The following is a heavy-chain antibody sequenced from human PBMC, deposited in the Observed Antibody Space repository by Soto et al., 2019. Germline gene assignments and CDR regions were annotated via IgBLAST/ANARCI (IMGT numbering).Heavy chain of an antibody. CDR1: GFNFSGHW. Sequence: EVQLVQSGGGLVQLGGSLRLSCEVSGFNFSGHWMSWVRQAPGKGLEWVATIKQDGIEKYYVDSVKGRFTISRDNTKNSLYLQMSSLRADETAVYYCARESARWLLSFFDYWGQGTVVTVSS. D-gene: IGHD5-12*01. CDR2: IKQDGIEK. V-gene: IGHV3-7*01. CDR3: ARESARWLLSFFDY. J-gene: IGHJ4*02.